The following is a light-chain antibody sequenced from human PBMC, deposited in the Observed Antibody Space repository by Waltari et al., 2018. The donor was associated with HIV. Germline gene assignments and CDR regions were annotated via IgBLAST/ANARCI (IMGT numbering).Light chain of an antibody. CDR3: MQSLLVKYS. CDR2: EVS. V-gene: IGKV2D-29*02. CDR1: QSLLHSDGKTY. Sequence: TQTPVSLSVTPGQSPSISCKSSQSLLHSDGKTYLYWYMQKSGQSPRLLVYEVSNRFSGVSDRFTGSGAGTDFTLKITRVEPGDVGVYYCMQSLLVKYSFGQGTRLEL. J-gene: IGKJ2*01.